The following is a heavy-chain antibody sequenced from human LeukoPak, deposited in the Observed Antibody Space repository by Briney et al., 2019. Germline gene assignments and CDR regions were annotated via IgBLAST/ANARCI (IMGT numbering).Heavy chain of an antibody. Sequence: SETLSLTCTVSGVSISTYSWSWIRQPPGKGLEWIGYISYSGSTSYNPSLRSRVTISVDTSKNQFSLKLSSVTAADTAVYYCAREKGDIVVVPAAMTTVITDEESAFDIWGQGTMVTVSS. CDR1: GVSISTYS. D-gene: IGHD2-2*01. J-gene: IGHJ3*02. CDR3: AREKGDIVVVPAAMTTVITDEESAFDI. V-gene: IGHV4-59*01. CDR2: ISYSGST.